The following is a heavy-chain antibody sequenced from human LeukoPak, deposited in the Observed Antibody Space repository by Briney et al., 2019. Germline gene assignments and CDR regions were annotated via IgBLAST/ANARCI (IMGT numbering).Heavy chain of an antibody. CDR2: ISSSGGST. CDR3: ARGIQAAYSAAAIDY. Sequence: GGSLRLSCAASGFTFNTYAMSWVRQAPGKGLEWVSAISSSGGSTFHADSVKGRFTISRDNAKNTLYLQMNSLRAEDTAVYYCARGIQAAYSAAAIDYWGQGTLVTVSS. D-gene: IGHD6-13*01. CDR1: GFTFNTYA. V-gene: IGHV3-23*01. J-gene: IGHJ4*02.